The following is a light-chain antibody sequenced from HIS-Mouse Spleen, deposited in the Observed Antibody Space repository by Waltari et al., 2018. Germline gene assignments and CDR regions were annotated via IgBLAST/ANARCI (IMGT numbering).Light chain of an antibody. V-gene: IGKV3-15*01. CDR1: QSVSSN. Sequence: EIVMTQSPATLSVSPGERATLSCRASQSVSSNLAWYPQKPGQAPSLLIYGASSRATGIPARFSGSASGTEFTLTISSLQSEDFAVYDCQQYNNWPPFTVGPGTKVDIK. J-gene: IGKJ3*01. CDR2: GAS. CDR3: QQYNNWPPFT.